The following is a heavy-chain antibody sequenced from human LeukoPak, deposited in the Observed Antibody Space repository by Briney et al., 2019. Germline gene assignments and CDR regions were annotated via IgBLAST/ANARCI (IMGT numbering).Heavy chain of an antibody. CDR3: ARDLAYSRLDY. CDR1: GFSFSDYN. CDR2: INPDGNKK. J-gene: IGHJ4*02. D-gene: IGHD5-18*01. Sequence: PGGSLRLSCAASGFSFSDYNIHWVRQAPGKGLEWVASINPDGNKKYSADSVKGRFTISRDNAENSLYLQMNSLRVEDTAFYYCARDLAYSRLDYWGQGMLVTVSS. V-gene: IGHV3-7*01.